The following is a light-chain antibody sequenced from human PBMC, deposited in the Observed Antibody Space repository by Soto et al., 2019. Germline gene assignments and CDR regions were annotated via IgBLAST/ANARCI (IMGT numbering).Light chain of an antibody. J-gene: IGKJ5*01. Sequence: IQMTQFPSTLSASVGDRVTITCRASHSISKWLAWYQQKPGKAPKLLMYDASRLESGVPLRVSGSGSGTEFTRTITSLQPDDVATKYCQQYNEYPITFGQGTRLESK. V-gene: IGKV1-5*01. CDR2: DAS. CDR3: QQYNEYPIT. CDR1: HSISKW.